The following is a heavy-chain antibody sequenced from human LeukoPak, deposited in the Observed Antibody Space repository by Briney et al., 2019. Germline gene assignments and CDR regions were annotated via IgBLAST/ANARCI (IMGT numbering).Heavy chain of an antibody. D-gene: IGHD2-2*01. V-gene: IGHV3-43*02. CDR2: ISGDGGST. J-gene: IGHJ4*02. CDR1: GFTFDDYA. CDR3: ARDTFQPGLIDS. Sequence: GGSLRLSCAASGFTFDDYAMHWVRHAPGKGLEWVSLISGDGGSTYYADSVKGRFTISRDNARNTLYLQLSSLRAEDSGVYYCARDTFQPGLIDSWGQGTLVTVSS.